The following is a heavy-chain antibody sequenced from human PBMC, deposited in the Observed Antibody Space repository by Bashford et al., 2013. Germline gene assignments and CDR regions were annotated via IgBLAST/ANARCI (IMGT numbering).Heavy chain of an antibody. CDR2: IYTSGST. CDR3: ARGTGNYNYYYGMDV. J-gene: IGHJ6*02. D-gene: IGHD7-27*01. V-gene: IGHV4-4*07. Sequence: SSETLSLTCTVSGGSISNYYWSWIRQPAGKGLEWIGRIYTSGSTNYNPSLKSRVTMSVDTSKNQFSLKLSSVTAADTAVYYCARGTGNYNYYYGMDVWGQGTTVTVSS. CDR1: GGSISNYY.